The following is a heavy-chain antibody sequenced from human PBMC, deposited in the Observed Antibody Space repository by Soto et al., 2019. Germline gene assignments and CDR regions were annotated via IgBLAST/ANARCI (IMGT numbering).Heavy chain of an antibody. J-gene: IGHJ6*02. D-gene: IGHD3-10*01. CDR3: ARRGVHYYGSGSPPYYYGMDV. V-gene: IGHV5-10-1*01. Sequence: GESLKVSGKGSGYSFTRYWISWVRQMPGKGLEWMGRIDPSDSYTNYSPSFQGHVTISADKSISTAYLQWSSLKASDTAMYYCARRGVHYYGSGSPPYYYGMDVWRQGTTVTLSS. CDR1: GYSFTRYW. CDR2: IDPSDSYT.